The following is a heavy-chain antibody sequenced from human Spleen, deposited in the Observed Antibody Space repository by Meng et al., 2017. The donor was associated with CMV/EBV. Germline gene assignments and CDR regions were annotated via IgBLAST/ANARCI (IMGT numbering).Heavy chain of an antibody. CDR2: IRYDGSDK. CDR3: AKDRAALVGIAGALETLS. J-gene: IGHJ4*02. Sequence: GESLKISCAASGFTFSSYGMHWVRQAPGKGLEWVAFIRYDGSDKYYADSVKGRFTISRDNSKSTLYLQMNSLRPEDTAVYYCAKDRAALVGIAGALETLSWGQGTLVTVSS. D-gene: IGHD6-13*01. CDR1: GFTFSSYG. V-gene: IGHV3-30*02.